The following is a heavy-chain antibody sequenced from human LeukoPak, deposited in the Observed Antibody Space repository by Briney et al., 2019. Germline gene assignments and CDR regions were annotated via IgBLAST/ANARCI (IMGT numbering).Heavy chain of an antibody. Sequence: GGSLRLSCTASGFNVSGNYMSWVRQAPGKGLEWVSVIYSGVSPYYADPVKGRFTISRDNSKNTLYLQMNTLRAEDTAVYYCARHYYDILTGYGHWGQGTLVTVSS. CDR2: IYSGVSP. D-gene: IGHD3-9*01. J-gene: IGHJ4*02. V-gene: IGHV3-66*04. CDR1: GFNVSGNY. CDR3: ARHYYDILTGYGH.